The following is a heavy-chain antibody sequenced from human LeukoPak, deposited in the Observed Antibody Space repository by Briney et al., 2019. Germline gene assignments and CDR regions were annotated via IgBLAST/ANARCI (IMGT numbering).Heavy chain of an antibody. D-gene: IGHD2-2*01. J-gene: IGHJ4*02. CDR2: INPNSGDT. V-gene: IGHV1-2*06. Sequence: ASVKVSCKASGYTFTGYHMHWVRQAPGQGLEWMGRINPNSGDTSYAQKFQGRVAMTRDTSISTAFMELTRLRSDDTAVYYCARDYCSSTSCLFDYWGQGTLVTVSS. CDR3: ARDYCSSTSCLFDY. CDR1: GYTFTGYH.